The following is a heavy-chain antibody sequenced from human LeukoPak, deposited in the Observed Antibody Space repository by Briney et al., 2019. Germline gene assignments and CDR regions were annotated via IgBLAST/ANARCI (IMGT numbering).Heavy chain of an antibody. D-gene: IGHD1-14*01. CDR1: GFTFSSYW. CDR2: IHSDEIST. Sequence: QSGGSLRLSCAASGFTFSSYWMHWVRQAPGKGLVWVSHIHSDEISTAYADSVKGRFTISRDNTKNTLYLQMNSLRVEDTAVYFCATGPFSAFAIWGQGTTLIVSS. V-gene: IGHV3-74*01. CDR3: ATGPFSAFAI. J-gene: IGHJ3*02.